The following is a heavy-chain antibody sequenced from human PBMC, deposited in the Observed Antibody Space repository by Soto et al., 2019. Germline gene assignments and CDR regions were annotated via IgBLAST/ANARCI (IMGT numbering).Heavy chain of an antibody. CDR3: ASVAESGTPLRGPYYYYGMDV. CDR2: INHSGTS. CDR1: CGSFSGFS. Sequence: SETLSLTCAVYCGSFSGFSWNWIRQPPGKGLEWIGEINHSGTSNYNPSLKSRVTMLPDTSKNHFSLKLTSVTAADTAVYYCASVAESGTPLRGPYYYYGMDVWGQGTTVTVSS. J-gene: IGHJ6*02. V-gene: IGHV4-34*01. D-gene: IGHD1-1*01.